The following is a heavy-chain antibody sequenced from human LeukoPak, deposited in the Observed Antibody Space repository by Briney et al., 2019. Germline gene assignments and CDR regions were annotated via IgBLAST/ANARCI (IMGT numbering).Heavy chain of an antibody. J-gene: IGHJ4*02. D-gene: IGHD6-6*01. CDR1: GYTFTIYD. Sequence: ASVKVSFKSSGYTFTIYDINWVRQATGQGLEWMGWMNPNSGNTGYAQKFQGRGTITSNTSISTAYMELSSLRSEDTAVYYCARGAVGSSDYWGQGTLVTVSS. CDR3: ARGAVGSSDY. V-gene: IGHV1-8*03. CDR2: MNPNSGNT.